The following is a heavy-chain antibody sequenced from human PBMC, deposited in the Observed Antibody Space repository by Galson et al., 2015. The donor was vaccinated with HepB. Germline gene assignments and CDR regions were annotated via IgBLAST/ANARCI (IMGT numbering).Heavy chain of an antibody. V-gene: IGHV3-21*04. D-gene: IGHD3-3*01. CDR3: ARVGAILDYYGMDV. J-gene: IGHJ6*02. CDR2: ISSSSNYI. Sequence: SLRLSCAASGFTFSSYSMNWVRQALGKGLEWVSSISSSSNYIYYADSVKGRFTISRGNAKNSLYLQMNSLRAEDTAVYYCARVGAILDYYGMDVWGQGTTVTVSS. CDR1: GFTFSSYS.